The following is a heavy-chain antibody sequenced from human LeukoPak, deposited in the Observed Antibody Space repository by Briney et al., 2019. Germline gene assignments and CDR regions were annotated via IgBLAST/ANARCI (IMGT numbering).Heavy chain of an antibody. CDR1: GFTFSSYS. CDR3: AKDRNRYCGGDCYSMDY. Sequence: PGGSLRLSCAASGFTFSSYSMNWVRQAPGKGLEWVSYISSSSSTIYYADSVKGRFTISRDNAKNSLYLQMNSLRAEDTAVYYCAKDRNRYCGGDCYSMDYWGQGTLVTVSS. CDR2: ISSSSSTI. D-gene: IGHD2-21*02. V-gene: IGHV3-48*01. J-gene: IGHJ4*02.